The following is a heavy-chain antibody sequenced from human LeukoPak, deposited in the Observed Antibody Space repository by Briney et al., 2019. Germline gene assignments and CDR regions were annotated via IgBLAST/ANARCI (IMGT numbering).Heavy chain of an antibody. V-gene: IGHV3-48*03. Sequence: GGSLRLSCAASGFTFSSYAMNWVRQAPGEGLEWVSVISGSGSTTYYADSVKGRFTISRDNAKNSLYLQMNSLRAEDTAVYYCARDFDYWGQGTLVTVSS. CDR2: ISGSGSTT. CDR1: GFTFSSYA. J-gene: IGHJ4*02. CDR3: ARDFDY.